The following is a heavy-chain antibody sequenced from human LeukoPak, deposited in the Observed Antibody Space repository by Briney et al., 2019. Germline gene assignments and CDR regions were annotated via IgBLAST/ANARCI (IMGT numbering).Heavy chain of an antibody. V-gene: IGHV4-59*01. J-gene: IGHJ4*02. CDR3: ARDILTGHDY. D-gene: IGHD3-9*01. CDR1: GGSISSYY. Sequence: SETLSLTCTVSGGSISSYYWSWIRQPPGKGLEWIGYIYYSGSTNYNPSLKSRVTISVDTSKNQFSLKLSSVTAVDTAVYYCARDILTGHDYWGQGTLVTISS. CDR2: IYYSGST.